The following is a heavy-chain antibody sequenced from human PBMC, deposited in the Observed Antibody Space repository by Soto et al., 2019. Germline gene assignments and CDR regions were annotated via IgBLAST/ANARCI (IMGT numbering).Heavy chain of an antibody. D-gene: IGHD6-13*01. CDR2: ISANSGTT. CDR3: AKASSISWGVFDF. V-gene: IGHV3-23*01. J-gene: IGHJ4*02. CDR1: GFTFSTNA. Sequence: EVQLLEPGGGLVQPGGSLRLSCAASGFTFSTNAMTWVRQAPGKGLEWVSFISANSGTTYFADSVKGRFTISRDSSKSTLYLQMNSLRAEDTAVYYCAKASSISWGVFDFWGQGTLITVSS.